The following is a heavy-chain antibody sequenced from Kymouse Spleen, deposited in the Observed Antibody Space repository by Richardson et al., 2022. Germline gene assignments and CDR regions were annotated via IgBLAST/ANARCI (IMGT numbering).Heavy chain of an antibody. D-gene: IGHD1-7*01. Sequence: EVQLVESGGGVVRPGGSLRLSCAASGFTFDDYGMSWVRQAPGKGLEWVSGINWNGGSTGYADSVKGRFTISRDNAKNSLYLQMNSLRAEDTALYYCARERKKLISGTTYDYYYGMDVWGQGTTVTVSS. V-gene: IGHV3-20*d01. CDR3: ARERKKLISGTTYDYYYGMDV. J-gene: IGHJ6*02. CDR2: INWNGGST. CDR1: GFTFDDYG.